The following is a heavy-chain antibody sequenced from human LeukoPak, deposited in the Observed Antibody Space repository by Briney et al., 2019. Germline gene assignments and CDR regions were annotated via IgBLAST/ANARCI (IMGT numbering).Heavy chain of an antibody. V-gene: IGHV4-4*07. Sequence: SETLSLTCAVYGGSFSGYYWSWIRQPAGKGLEWIGRIYTSGSTNYNPSLKSRVTMSVDTSKNQFSLKLSSVTAADTAVYYCARDPSINWYFDLWGRGTLVTISS. CDR2: IYTSGST. D-gene: IGHD1-14*01. J-gene: IGHJ2*01. CDR1: GGSFSGYY. CDR3: ARDPSINWYFDL.